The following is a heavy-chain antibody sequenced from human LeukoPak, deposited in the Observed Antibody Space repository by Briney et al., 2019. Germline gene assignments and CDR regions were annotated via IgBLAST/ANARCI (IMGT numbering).Heavy chain of an antibody. CDR1: GGTFSSYA. V-gene: IGHV1-69*06. Sequence: SVKVSCKASGGTFSSYAISWVRQAPGQGLEWMGGIIPIFGTANYAQKFQGRVTITADKSTSTAYMELSSLRSEDTAVYYCARDPNHPYYDDAFDIWGQGTMVTVSS. CDR3: ARDPNHPYYDDAFDI. J-gene: IGHJ3*02. D-gene: IGHD3-22*01. CDR2: IIPIFGTA.